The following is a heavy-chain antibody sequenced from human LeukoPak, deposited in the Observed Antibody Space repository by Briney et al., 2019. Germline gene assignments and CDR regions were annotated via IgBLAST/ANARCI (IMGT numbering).Heavy chain of an antibody. CDR2: INPNSGGT. D-gene: IGHD1-1*01. CDR1: GYXFTGYY. V-gene: IGHV1-2*02. Sequence: GASVKVSCKASGYXFTGYYMHWVRQAPGQGLEWMGWINPNSGGTNYAQKFQGRVTMTRDTSISTAYMELSRLRSDDTAVYYCARLYKADYCAMDVWGQGTTVTVSS. CDR3: ARLYKADYCAMDV. J-gene: IGHJ6*02.